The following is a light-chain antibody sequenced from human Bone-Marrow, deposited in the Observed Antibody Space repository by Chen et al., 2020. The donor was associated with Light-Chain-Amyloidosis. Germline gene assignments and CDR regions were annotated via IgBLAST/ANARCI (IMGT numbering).Light chain of an antibody. Sequence: SYVLTPPSSVSVAPGQTATIACGGNNIGSTSVHWYQQTPGQAPLLVVYDDSDRPSVIPERLSGSNSGNTATLTISRVEAGDEADYYCQVWDRSSDRPVFGGGTKLTVL. V-gene: IGLV3-21*02. CDR1: NIGSTS. J-gene: IGLJ3*02. CDR3: QVWDRSSDRPV. CDR2: DDS.